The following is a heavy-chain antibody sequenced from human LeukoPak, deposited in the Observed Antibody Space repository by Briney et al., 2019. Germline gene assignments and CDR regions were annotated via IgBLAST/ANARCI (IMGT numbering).Heavy chain of an antibody. CDR2: INPSGGST. Sequence: ASVKVSCKASGYIFTGYYMHWVRQAPGQGLEWMGWINPSGGSTSYAQKFQGRVTMTRDTSTSTVYMELSSLRSEDTAVYYCARSYGSGSIIAGLRYYYYMDVWGKGTTVTISS. D-gene: IGHD3-10*01. J-gene: IGHJ6*03. V-gene: IGHV1-46*01. CDR3: ARSYGSGSIIAGLRYYYYMDV. CDR1: GYIFTGYY.